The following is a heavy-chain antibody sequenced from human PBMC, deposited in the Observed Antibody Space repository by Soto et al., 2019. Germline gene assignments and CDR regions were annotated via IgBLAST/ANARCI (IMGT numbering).Heavy chain of an antibody. J-gene: IGHJ3*02. CDR2: IYSGGST. CDR1: GFTFSSNY. Sequence: GGSLRLSCAASGFTFSSNYMSWVRQAPGKGLEWVSVIYSGGSTYYADSVKGRFTITRDNAKNTLYLQMNSLRAEDTAVYYCARVSCSSTSCYTDAFDIWGQGTMVTVSS. D-gene: IGHD2-2*02. CDR3: ARVSCSSTSCYTDAFDI. V-gene: IGHV3-53*01.